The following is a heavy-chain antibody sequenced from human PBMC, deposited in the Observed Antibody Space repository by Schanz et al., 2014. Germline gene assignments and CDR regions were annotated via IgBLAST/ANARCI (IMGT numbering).Heavy chain of an antibody. CDR3: ARDRRLQRQSGWDY. V-gene: IGHV1-18*04. J-gene: IGHJ4*02. D-gene: IGHD3-10*01. Sequence: QVRRLQPGAGVRNLGASGKHSCKALGYPFTSHAITWVGQAPGQVLEWMGWFSANNGNTNKAQKLKGRVTMTTDSSTSTAYMELTGLRSDDTAVYCGARDRRLQRQSGWDYWGQGTLVTVSS. CDR2: FSANNGNT. CDR1: GYPFTSHA.